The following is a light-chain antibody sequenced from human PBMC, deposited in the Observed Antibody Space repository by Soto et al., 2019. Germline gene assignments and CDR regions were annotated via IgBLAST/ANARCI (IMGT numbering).Light chain of an antibody. Sequence: PGERVTLSCRASQSVSSSYLTWYQQKPGQAPRILIYGASSRATGIPDRFSGSGSGTDFTLTISRLEPEDFAVYFCQQYGNSPRTFGQGTRLEIK. CDR1: QSVSSSY. CDR3: QQYGNSPRT. CDR2: GAS. V-gene: IGKV3-20*01. J-gene: IGKJ5*01.